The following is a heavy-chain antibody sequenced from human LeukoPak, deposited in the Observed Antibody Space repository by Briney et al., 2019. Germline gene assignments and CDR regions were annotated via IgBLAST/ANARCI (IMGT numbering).Heavy chain of an antibody. V-gene: IGHV4-59*01. CDR2: IYYSGST. J-gene: IGHJ4*02. CDR1: GGSISSYY. Sequence: SETLSLTCTVSGGSISSYYWSWIRQPPGKGLEWIGYIYYSGSTNYNPSLKSRVTISVDTSKNQFSLKLSSVTAADTAVYYCARVGGYKGYFDYWGQGTLVTVSS. D-gene: IGHD2-15*01. CDR3: ARVGGYKGYFDY.